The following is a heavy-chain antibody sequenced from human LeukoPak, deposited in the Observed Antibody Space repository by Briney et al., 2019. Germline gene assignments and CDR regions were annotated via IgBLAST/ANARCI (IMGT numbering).Heavy chain of an antibody. D-gene: IGHD3-22*01. Sequence: PGGSLRLSCAASGFIFNNYGLIWVRQAPGKGLEWVSAISNDGGGTNYADFVRGRFTISRDNSKNTLFLQVNSLRAEDTALYYCAKGSNGYFADLWGQGTLVTVSS. CDR2: ISNDGGGT. CDR3: AKGSNGYFADL. CDR1: GFIFNNYG. J-gene: IGHJ5*02. V-gene: IGHV3-23*01.